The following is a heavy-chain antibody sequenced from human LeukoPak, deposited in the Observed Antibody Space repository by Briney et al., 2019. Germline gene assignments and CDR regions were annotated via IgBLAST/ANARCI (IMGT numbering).Heavy chain of an antibody. V-gene: IGHV1-2*02. CDR1: GHTFTGNY. Sequence: ASVKVSCKTSGHTFTGNYLHWVRQAPGQGLEWMGWINPNRGGTNYAQKLQGRVTMTRDTSATTAYMELSRLTSDDTAVYYCARQASSAWYPDHWGQGTLVTVSS. D-gene: IGHD6-19*01. CDR2: INPNRGGT. CDR3: ARQASSAWYPDH. J-gene: IGHJ4*02.